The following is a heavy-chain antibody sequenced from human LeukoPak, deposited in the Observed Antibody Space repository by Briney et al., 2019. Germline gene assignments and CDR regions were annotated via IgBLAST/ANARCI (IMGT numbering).Heavy chain of an antibody. CDR2: IYYSGST. D-gene: IGHD3-9*01. J-gene: IGHJ4*02. Sequence: PSETLSLTCTVSGGSISSGDYYWSWIRQPPGKGLEWIGYIYYSGSTYYNPSLKSRVTISVDTSKNQFSLKLSSVTAADTAVYYCARENDILTGYYMGYFDYWGQGTLVTVSS. V-gene: IGHV4-30-4*01. CDR1: GGSISSGDYY. CDR3: ARENDILTGYYMGYFDY.